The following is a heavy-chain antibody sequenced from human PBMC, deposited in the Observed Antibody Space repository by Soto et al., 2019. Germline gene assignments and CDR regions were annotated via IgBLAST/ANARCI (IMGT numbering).Heavy chain of an antibody. CDR1: GGTFSSYA. Sequence: QVQLVQSGAEVKKPGSSVKVSCKASGGTFSSYAISWVRQAPGQGLEWMGGIIPIFGTANYAQKFQGRVKITADESTSTAYMELSRLRSEDTAVYYCARGGRRYCISTSCYTDYYGMDGWGQGTTVTVSS. CDR2: IIPIFGTA. CDR3: ARGGRRYCISTSCYTDYYGMDG. J-gene: IGHJ6*02. V-gene: IGHV1-69*12. D-gene: IGHD2-2*02.